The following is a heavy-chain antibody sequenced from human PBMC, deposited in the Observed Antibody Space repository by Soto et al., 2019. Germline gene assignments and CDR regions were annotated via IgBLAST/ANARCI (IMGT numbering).Heavy chain of an antibody. V-gene: IGHV3-11*06. J-gene: IGHJ5*02. D-gene: IGHD2-15*01. CDR2: ISPGSRYP. CDR1: GFTFSDYY. Sequence: GGSLRLSCAISGFTFSDYYMSWIRQAPGKGLEWLSYISPGSRYPAYADSVKGRFTISRDNARRSLSLQMNSLTVDDTAIYYCVRGGGGGLFDPWGQGSMVTVSS. CDR3: VRGGGGGLFDP.